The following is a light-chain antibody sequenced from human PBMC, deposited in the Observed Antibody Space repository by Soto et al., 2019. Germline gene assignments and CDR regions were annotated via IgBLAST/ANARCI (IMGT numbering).Light chain of an antibody. CDR3: MQALQSPRT. CDR2: LGS. Sequence: DIVMTQSPLSLPVTPGEPASISCRSSQSLLHSNGYNYFDWYLQKPGQSPQLLIYLGSNRASGVPDRFSGCGSGSDFTLKISRVEAEDVGVYYCMQALQSPRTFGQGTKVEIK. V-gene: IGKV2-28*01. CDR1: QSLLHSNGYNY. J-gene: IGKJ1*01.